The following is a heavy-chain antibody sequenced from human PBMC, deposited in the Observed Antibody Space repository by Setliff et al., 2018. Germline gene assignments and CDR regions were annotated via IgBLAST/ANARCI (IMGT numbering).Heavy chain of an antibody. CDR3: ARHPDGRIVPFDY. V-gene: IGHV4-59*05. D-gene: IGHD1-26*01. CDR2: FYYNTGAT. Sequence: PSETLSLTCTVSGGSIGPHYWSWIRQAPGKGLEWIGSFYYNTGATYYNPSLEGRGTISVDTSKNQFSLKLSSVTAADTAFYYCARHPDGRIVPFDYWGQGILVTVSS. CDR1: GGSIGPHY. J-gene: IGHJ4*02.